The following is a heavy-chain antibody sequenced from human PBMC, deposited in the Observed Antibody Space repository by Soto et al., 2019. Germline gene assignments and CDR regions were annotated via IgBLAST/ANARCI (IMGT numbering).Heavy chain of an antibody. D-gene: IGHD5-12*01. CDR1: GYNFINYA. Sequence: ASVKVSCKASGYNFINYAMHWVRQAPGQRPEWMGWINPDNGDTKYSLKFHGRVTITRDSSASTAYMEVTSLTSEHTAVYYCARGRGYNAYRSVANFDFWGQGTLVTAPQ. CDR2: INPDNGDT. CDR3: ARGRGYNAYRSVANFDF. V-gene: IGHV1-3*01. J-gene: IGHJ4*02.